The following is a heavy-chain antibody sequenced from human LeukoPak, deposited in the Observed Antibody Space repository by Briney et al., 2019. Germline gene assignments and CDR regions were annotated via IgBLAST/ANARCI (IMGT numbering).Heavy chain of an antibody. Sequence: SETLSLTCTVSGGSISSSSYYWGWIRQPPGKGLEWIGSIYYSGSTYYNPSLKSRVTISVDTSKNQFSLKLSSVTAADTAVYYCARLTTKAAAGTWGQGTLVTVSS. D-gene: IGHD6-13*01. CDR3: ARLTTKAAAGT. J-gene: IGHJ4*02. CDR1: GGSISSSSYY. V-gene: IGHV4-39*01. CDR2: IYYSGST.